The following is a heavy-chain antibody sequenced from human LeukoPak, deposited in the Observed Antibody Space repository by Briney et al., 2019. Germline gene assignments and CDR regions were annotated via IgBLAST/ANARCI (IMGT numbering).Heavy chain of an antibody. CDR3: ARAAGGYSTSRFDY. Sequence: GRSLRLSCVASGFTFSSYAMHWVRQAPGKGLEWVAVISYDGSNKYYADSVKGRFTISRDNSKNTLYLQMNSLRAEDTAVYYCARAAGGYSTSRFDYWGQGTLVTVSS. CDR2: ISYDGSNK. CDR1: GFTFSSYA. V-gene: IGHV3-30-3*01. D-gene: IGHD5-12*01. J-gene: IGHJ4*02.